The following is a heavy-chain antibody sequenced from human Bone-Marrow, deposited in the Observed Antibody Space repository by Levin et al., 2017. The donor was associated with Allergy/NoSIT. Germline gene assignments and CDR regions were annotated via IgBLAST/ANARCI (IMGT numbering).Heavy chain of an antibody. CDR3: ARGVRLVATMRCLSSGWYGHFDY. J-gene: IGHJ4*02. Sequence: SETLSLTCAISGDSVSSNSAAWNWIRQSPSRGLEWLGRTYYRSKWYNDYAVSVKSRITINPDTSKNQFSLQLNSVTPEDTAVYYCARGVRLVATMRCLSSGWYGHFDYWGQGTLVTVSS. CDR2: TYYRSKWYN. D-gene: IGHD6-19*01. CDR1: GDSVSSNSAA. V-gene: IGHV6-1*01.